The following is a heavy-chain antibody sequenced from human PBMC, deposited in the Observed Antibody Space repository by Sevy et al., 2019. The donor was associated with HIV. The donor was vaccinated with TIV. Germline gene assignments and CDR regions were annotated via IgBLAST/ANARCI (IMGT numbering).Heavy chain of an antibody. Sequence: SETLSLTCSVSGASVSSGSFFWTWIRQAPGKSLEWIGYIYYSGSTNYNPSLKSRVTFSVDTSKNQFSLKLRSVTAADTAVYYCARDQAESSSTGGLDSWGPRALVTVSS. CDR1: GASVSSGSFF. D-gene: IGHD6-6*01. CDR3: ARDQAESSSTGGLDS. V-gene: IGHV4-61*01. CDR2: IYYSGST. J-gene: IGHJ4*02.